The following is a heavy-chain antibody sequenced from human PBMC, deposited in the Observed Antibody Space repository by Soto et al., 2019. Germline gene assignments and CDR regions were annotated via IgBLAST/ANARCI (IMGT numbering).Heavy chain of an antibody. CDR3: AGGSGWLIDY. Sequence: EVQLAESGGGLVQPGGSLRLSCEASGFTFSSYWMNWVRQAPGKGLEWVPIIKKDGSEKYYVDSVKGRFTISRDNAKNSLYLQMNDLRAEDTAVYYCAGGSGWLIDYWGRGTLVTVSS. CDR1: GFTFSSYW. CDR2: IKKDGSEK. J-gene: IGHJ4*02. V-gene: IGHV3-7*03. D-gene: IGHD6-19*01.